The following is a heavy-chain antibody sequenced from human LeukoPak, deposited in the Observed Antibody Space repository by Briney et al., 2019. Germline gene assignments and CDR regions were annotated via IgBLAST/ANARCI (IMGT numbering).Heavy chain of an antibody. Sequence: ASVKVSCKASGYTFTSYDINWVRQATGQGLEWMGWMNPNSGNTGYAQKFQGRVTMTRNTSISTAYMELSSLRSEDPAVYYCARGFNYYDSSGYYYYYYYGMDVWGQGTTVTVSS. CDR3: ARGFNYYDSSGYYYYYYYGMDV. J-gene: IGHJ6*02. V-gene: IGHV1-8*01. CDR1: GYTFTSYD. CDR2: MNPNSGNT. D-gene: IGHD3-22*01.